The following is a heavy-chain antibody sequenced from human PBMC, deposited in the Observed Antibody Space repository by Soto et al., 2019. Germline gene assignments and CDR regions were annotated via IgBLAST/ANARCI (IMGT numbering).Heavy chain of an antibody. D-gene: IGHD4-17*01. CDR3: ARVYGGTLDY. CDR1: GGSISSYY. J-gene: IGHJ4*02. V-gene: IGHV4-59*08. Sequence: QVPLQESGPGLVKPSETLAINCTVSGGSISSYYWSWIRQPPGKGLEWIGYIYYSGSTNYNPSLKSRVTISVDTSKNHFSLKLSSVTAADTAVYYCARVYGGTLDYWGQGTLVTVSS. CDR2: IYYSGST.